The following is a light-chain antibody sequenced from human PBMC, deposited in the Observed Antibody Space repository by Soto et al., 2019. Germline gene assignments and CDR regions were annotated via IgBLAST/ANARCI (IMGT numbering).Light chain of an antibody. J-gene: IGKJ4*01. CDR2: GAT. CDR1: QSVSNN. Sequence: EIVMTQSPATLSVSPGERATLSCRASQSVSNNLAWYQHKPGQAPRVLIFGATTRATGIPARFSGSGSGTEFTLTISSLQSEDFAVYYCQQYNNWRLTFGGGTKVDIK. V-gene: IGKV3-15*01. CDR3: QQYNNWRLT.